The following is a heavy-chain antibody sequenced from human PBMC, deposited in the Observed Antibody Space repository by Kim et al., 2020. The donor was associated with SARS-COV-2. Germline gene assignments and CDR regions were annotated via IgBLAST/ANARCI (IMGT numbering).Heavy chain of an antibody. CDR3: ARDPPNYDFWSGYSLRYYGMDV. D-gene: IGHD3-3*01. CDR2: IIPIFGTA. V-gene: IGHV1-69*13. Sequence: PSVKVSCKASGGTFSSYAISWVRQAPGQGLEWMGGIIPIFGTANYAQKFQGRVTITADESTSTAYMELSSLRSEDTAVYYCARDPPNYDFWSGYSLRYYGMDVWGQGTTVTVSS. J-gene: IGHJ6*02. CDR1: GGTFSSYA.